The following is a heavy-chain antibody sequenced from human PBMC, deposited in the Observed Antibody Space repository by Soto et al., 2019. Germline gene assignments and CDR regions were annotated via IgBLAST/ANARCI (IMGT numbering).Heavy chain of an antibody. V-gene: IGHV4-30-2*01. CDR2: IYHSGST. CDR3: ARLQRQYNWFDP. Sequence: PSETLSLTCAVSGGSISSGGYSWSWIRQPPGKGLEWIGYIYHSGSTYYSPSLKSRVTISVDRSKNQFSLNLSSVTAADTAVYYCARLQRQYNWFDPWGQGTLVTVSS. CDR1: GGSISSGGYS. J-gene: IGHJ5*02. D-gene: IGHD4-4*01.